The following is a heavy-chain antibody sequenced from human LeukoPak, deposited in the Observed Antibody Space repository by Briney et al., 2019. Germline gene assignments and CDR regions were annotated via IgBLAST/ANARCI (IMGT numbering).Heavy chain of an antibody. CDR3: ARVTGYTIEDYFDY. CDR2: IKPSGIT. V-gene: IGHV4-34*01. Sequence: SETLSLTCAIDGASLSAYHWTWIRQPPGKGLEWIGEIKPSGITNYNPSLKSRVTLSIDTSKNQFSLKVASVTAADMAVYYCARVTGYTIEDYFDYWGQGTLVTVSA. CDR1: GASLSAYH. D-gene: IGHD3-9*01. J-gene: IGHJ4*02.